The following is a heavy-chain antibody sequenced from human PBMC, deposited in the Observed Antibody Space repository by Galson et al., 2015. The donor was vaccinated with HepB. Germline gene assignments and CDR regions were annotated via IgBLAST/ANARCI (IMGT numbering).Heavy chain of an antibody. CDR1: GYNFNTDW. CDR3: AVRSGYYLDH. V-gene: IGHV5-51*03. Sequence: QSGAEVKEPGESLRISCKGSGYNFNTDWLAWVRQAPGKGLEWMATIYPDDSDIRYSPSFEGHITISADTSITTAYLQWSSLKASDTAIYYCAVRSGYYLDHWGLGTLVSVSS. D-gene: IGHD3-3*01. CDR2: IYPDDSDI. J-gene: IGHJ4*02.